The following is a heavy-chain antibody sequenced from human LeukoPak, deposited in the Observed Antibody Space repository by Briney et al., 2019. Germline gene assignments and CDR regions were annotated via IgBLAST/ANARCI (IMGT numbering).Heavy chain of an antibody. CDR1: GFTVSSYG. CDR3: AKARIAAAGTGAFDV. J-gene: IGHJ3*01. Sequence: GGSLRLSCAVSGFTVSSYGMTWVRQAPGKGLEWVSAFSATDGSAQYAESVKGRFTISKDNSKNSLYLQMNSLRDEDTAVYYCAKARIAAAGTGAFDVWGQGTMVTVSS. D-gene: IGHD6-13*01. CDR2: FSATDGSA. V-gene: IGHV3-23*01.